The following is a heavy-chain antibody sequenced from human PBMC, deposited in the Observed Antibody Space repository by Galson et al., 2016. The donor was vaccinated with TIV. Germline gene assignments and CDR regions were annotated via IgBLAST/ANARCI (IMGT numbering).Heavy chain of an antibody. CDR2: IIPILGIA. V-gene: IGHV1-69*02. CDR3: SIAPGTYNTAWYVY. CDR1: GGTFSSFT. J-gene: IGHJ4*02. Sequence: SVKVSCKASGGTFSSFTISWVRQAPGQGLEWMGRIIPILGIANYAQKFQGRLSIIADKSTSTAYMEMSSLRSEDTAMYYCSIAPGTYNTAWYVYWGQGTLVTVSS. D-gene: IGHD6-19*01.